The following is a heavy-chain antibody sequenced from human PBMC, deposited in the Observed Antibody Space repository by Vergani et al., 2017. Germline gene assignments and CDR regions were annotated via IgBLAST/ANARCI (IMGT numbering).Heavy chain of an antibody. D-gene: IGHD3-3*01. CDR3: AKDGGEGTIFGVVSYYYYDMDV. Sequence: EVQLLESGGGLVQPGGSLRLSCAASGFTFSSYAISWVRQAPGKGLEWVSAISGSGGSTSYADSVKGRFTISRDNSKNTLYLQMNSLRAEDTAVYYCAKDGGEGTIFGVVSYYYYDMDVWGKGTTVTVSS. CDR2: ISGSGGST. J-gene: IGHJ6*03. CDR1: GFTFSSYA. V-gene: IGHV3-23*01.